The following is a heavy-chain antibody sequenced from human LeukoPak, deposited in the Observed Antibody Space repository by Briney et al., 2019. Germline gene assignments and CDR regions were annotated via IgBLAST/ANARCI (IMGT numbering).Heavy chain of an antibody. D-gene: IGHD3-10*01. CDR2: ISPYNGNT. V-gene: IGHV1-18*01. J-gene: IGHJ5*02. Sequence: GASVTVSCKPSGYTFTSYSIRWVRQAPGQGLEWMGSISPYNGNTNYAQKLQGRVTITTDTSTSTAYMDLRSLRSDDTALYYCATSITMVRGVIISGYWFDPWGQGTLVTVSS. CDR3: ATSITMVRGVIISGYWFDP. CDR1: GYTFTSYS.